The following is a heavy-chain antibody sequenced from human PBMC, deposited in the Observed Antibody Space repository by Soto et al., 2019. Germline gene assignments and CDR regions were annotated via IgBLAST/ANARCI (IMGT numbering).Heavy chain of an antibody. J-gene: IGHJ4*02. CDR3: AKGLYSYDSSCYRVFDY. Sequence: PGGSLRLSCAASGFTCNNYALTWGRQAPGKGLEWVSTISVSGGTTHYSDAVKGRFTISRDNSKKTVYLQMHGLRADDTAVYYCAKGLYSYDSSCYRVFDYWGPGALVTVSS. V-gene: IGHV3-23*01. CDR1: GFTCNNYA. CDR2: ISVSGGTT. D-gene: IGHD3-22*01.